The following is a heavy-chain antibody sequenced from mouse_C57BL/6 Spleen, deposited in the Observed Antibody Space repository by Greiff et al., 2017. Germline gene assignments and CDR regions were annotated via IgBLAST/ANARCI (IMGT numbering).Heavy chain of an antibody. V-gene: IGHV1-80*01. CDR2: IYPGDGDT. J-gene: IGHJ1*03. CDR1: GYAFSSYW. Sequence: QVQLQQSGAELVKPGASVKISCKASGYAFSSYWMNWVKQRPGKGLEWIGQIYPGDGDTNYNGKFKGKATLTADKSSSTAYMQLSSLTSEDSSVYFCARPRYYYGSSYWYFDVGGTGTTVTVPS. D-gene: IGHD1-1*01. CDR3: ARPRYYYGSSYWYFDV.